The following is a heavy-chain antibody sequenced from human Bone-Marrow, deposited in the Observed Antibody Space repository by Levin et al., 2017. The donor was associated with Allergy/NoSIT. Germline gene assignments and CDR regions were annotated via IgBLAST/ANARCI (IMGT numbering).Heavy chain of an antibody. V-gene: IGHV5-51*01. J-gene: IGHJ5*02. D-gene: IGHD1-1*01. CDR2: IYPGDSDT. Sequence: KVSCKGSGYSFTSYWIGWVRQMPGKGLEWMGIIYPGDSDTRYSPSFQGQVTISADKSISTAYLQWSSLKASDTAMYYCARHTGTTSWWFDPWGQGTLVTVSS. CDR3: ARHTGTTSWWFDP. CDR1: GYSFTSYW.